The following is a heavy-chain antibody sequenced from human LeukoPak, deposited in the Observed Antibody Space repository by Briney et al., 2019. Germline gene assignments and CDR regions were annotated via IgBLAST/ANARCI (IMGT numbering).Heavy chain of an antibody. D-gene: IGHD2-15*01. Sequence: GGTLRLSCAASGFTFSSYGMSWVRQAPGGGLEWVSAISTTGGTTYYADSVRGRFTISRDNSRNTLYLQMNSLRPEDTAIYYCAKNGDRGAYCSGGTCYPYYYYYMDVWGKGTTVTISS. CDR1: GFTFSSYG. CDR3: AKNGDRGAYCSGGTCYPYYYYYMDV. CDR2: ISTTGGTT. J-gene: IGHJ6*03. V-gene: IGHV3-23*01.